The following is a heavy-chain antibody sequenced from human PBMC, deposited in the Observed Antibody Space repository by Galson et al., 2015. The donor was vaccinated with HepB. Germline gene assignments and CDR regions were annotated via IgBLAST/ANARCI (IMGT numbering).Heavy chain of an antibody. D-gene: IGHD1-26*01. V-gene: IGHV3-21*01. CDR1: GFPFRNYS. J-gene: IGHJ4*02. CDR3: ARGETVGPTTGFDY. CDR2: IDPNSLYI. Sequence: SLRLSCAASGFPFRNYSMNWVRQPPGRGPQWVASIDPNSLYILYADSVEGRLTISRDNATNSLHLQMHSLRGDDTALYYCARGETVGPTTGFDYWGQGTLVTVSS.